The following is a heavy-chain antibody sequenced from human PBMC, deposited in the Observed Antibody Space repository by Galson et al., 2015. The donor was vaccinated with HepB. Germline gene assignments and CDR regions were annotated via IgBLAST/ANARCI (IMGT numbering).Heavy chain of an antibody. D-gene: IGHD4-23*01. J-gene: IGHJ6*02. CDR1: GYTFTSYY. V-gene: IGHV1-46*01. CDR2: INPSGGST. CDR3: ARGLAVVTPGPGYYYGMDV. Sequence: SVKVSCKASGYTFTSYYMHWVRQAPGQGLEWMGIINPSGGSTSYAQKFQGRVTMTRDTSTSTVYMELSSLRSEDTAVYYCARGLAVVTPGPGYYYGMDVWGQGTTVTVSS.